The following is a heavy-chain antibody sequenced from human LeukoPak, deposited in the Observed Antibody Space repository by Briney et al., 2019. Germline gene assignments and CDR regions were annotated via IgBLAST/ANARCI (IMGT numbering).Heavy chain of an antibody. V-gene: IGHV4-39*07. CDR1: GGSISSSSYY. J-gene: IGHJ4*02. D-gene: IGHD6-13*01. CDR3: AREGSIAAVKNPDY. CDR2: IYYSGST. Sequence: SETLSLTCTVSGGSISSSSYYWGWIRQPPGKGLEWIGSIYYSGSTYYNPSLKSRVTISVDTSKNQFSLKLSSVTAADTAVYYCAREGSIAAVKNPDYWGQGTLVTVSS.